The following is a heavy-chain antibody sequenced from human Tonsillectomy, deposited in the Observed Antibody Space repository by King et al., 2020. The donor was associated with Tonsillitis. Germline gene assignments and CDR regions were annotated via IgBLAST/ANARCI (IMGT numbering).Heavy chain of an antibody. V-gene: IGHV1-18*04. D-gene: IGHD3-10*01. Sequence: QLVQSGAEVKKPGASVKVSCKASGYTFSSYDISWVRQAPGQGLEWMGWISAHNGNTNYAQKLQGRVTMTTDTSTSTAYMELRSLRSDDTAVYYCAREREMGYYGSGSGYYFDYWGQGTLVTVSS. CDR3: AREREMGYYGSGSGYYFDY. J-gene: IGHJ4*02. CDR2: ISAHNGNT. CDR1: GYTFSSYD.